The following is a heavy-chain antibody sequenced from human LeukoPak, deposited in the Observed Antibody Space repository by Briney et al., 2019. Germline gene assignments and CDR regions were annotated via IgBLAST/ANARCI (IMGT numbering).Heavy chain of an antibody. Sequence: GGSLRLSCAASGFTFSSYSMNWVRQAPGKGLEWVSSISSSSSYIYYADSVKGRFTISRDNAKNSLYLQMNSLRAEDTAVYYCARDAQYYYDSSGYYYYYYCMDVWGQGATVTVSS. CDR3: ARDAQYYYDSSGYYYYYYCMDV. D-gene: IGHD3-22*01. CDR1: GFTFSSYS. J-gene: IGHJ6*02. CDR2: ISSSSSYI. V-gene: IGHV3-21*01.